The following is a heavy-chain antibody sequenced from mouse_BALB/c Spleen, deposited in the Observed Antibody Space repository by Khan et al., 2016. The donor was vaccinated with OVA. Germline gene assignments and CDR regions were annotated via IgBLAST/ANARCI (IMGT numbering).Heavy chain of an antibody. CDR1: GFNIKDTY. CDR2: IAPATGNT. D-gene: IGHD2-3*01. Sequence: VQLKQSGAELVKPGASVKLSCTASGFNIKDTYLHWVKQRPEQGLEWIGRIAPATGNTQYDPKFKGKATITSDTSSKTSYLQFNSLTSEDTAVYYCARPSYDPRDFEVWGAGTTVTVSS. CDR3: ARPSYDPRDFEV. V-gene: IGHV14-3*02. J-gene: IGHJ1*01.